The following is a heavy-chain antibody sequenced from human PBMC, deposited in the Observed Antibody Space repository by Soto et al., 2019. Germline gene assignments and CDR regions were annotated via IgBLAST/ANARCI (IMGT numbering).Heavy chain of an antibody. J-gene: IGHJ6*02. D-gene: IGHD3-3*01. CDR3: AKDRGEEGLKFLEWFGGMDV. V-gene: IGHV3-74*01. CDR2: IKSDGTT. Sequence: XGSLTLSCAASGFTFSNYGMNWVRQAPGKGLVWVSHIKSDGTTSYADSVEGRFTVSRDDAKNTFYLQMNSLRAEDTAVYYCAKDRGEEGLKFLEWFGGMDVWGHGTTVTVSS. CDR1: GFTFSNYG.